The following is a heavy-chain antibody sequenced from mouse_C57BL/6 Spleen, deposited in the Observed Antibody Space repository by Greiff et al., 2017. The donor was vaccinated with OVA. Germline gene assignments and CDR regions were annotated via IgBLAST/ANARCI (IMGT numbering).Heavy chain of an antibody. CDR2: IDPSDSET. Sequence: QVQLQQPGAELVRPGSSVKLSCKASGYTFTSYWMHWVKQRPIQGLEWIGNIDPSDSETHYNQKFKDKATLTVDKSSSTAYMQLSSLTSEDSAVYYCARRGNYYGALDYWGQGTTLTVSS. CDR3: ARRGNYYGALDY. D-gene: IGHD2-13*01. CDR1: GYTFTSYW. V-gene: IGHV1-52*01. J-gene: IGHJ2*01.